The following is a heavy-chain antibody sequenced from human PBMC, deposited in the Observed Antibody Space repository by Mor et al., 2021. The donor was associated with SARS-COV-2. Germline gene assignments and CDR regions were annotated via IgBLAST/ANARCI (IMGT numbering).Heavy chain of an antibody. Sequence: MGEINHSGSTNHNPSLKSRVTISVDTSKNQFSLKLSSVTAADTAVYYCARGRTAAIAAAYYYYYGMDVWGQGTTVTVS. D-gene: IGHD6-13*01. CDR3: ARGRTAAIAAAYYYYYGMDV. CDR2: INHSGST. J-gene: IGHJ6*02. V-gene: IGHV4-34*01.